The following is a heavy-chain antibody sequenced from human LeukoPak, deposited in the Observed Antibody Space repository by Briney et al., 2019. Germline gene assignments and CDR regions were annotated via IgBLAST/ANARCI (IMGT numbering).Heavy chain of an antibody. Sequence: NTSETLSLTCTVSGGSISSYYWSWIRQPPGKGLEWIGYIYYSGSTNYSPSLKSRVTISVDTSKNQFSLKLSSVTAADTAVYYCARSYGRDAFDIWGQGTMVTVSS. D-gene: IGHD3-10*01. CDR2: IYYSGST. V-gene: IGHV4-59*01. CDR1: GGSISSYY. J-gene: IGHJ3*02. CDR3: ARSYGRDAFDI.